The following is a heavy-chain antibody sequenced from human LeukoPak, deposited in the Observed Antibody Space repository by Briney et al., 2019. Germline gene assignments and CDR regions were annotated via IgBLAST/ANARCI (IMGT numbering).Heavy chain of an antibody. J-gene: IGHJ2*01. D-gene: IGHD1-1*01. CDR3: ARSRVTTGTTFDL. CDR1: GYSISSSHW. Sequence: PSDTLSLTCAVSGYSISSSHWWGWIRPPPGEGLEWIGYICYGGSTYYNASLKSRVTMSVDTSKNQFSLKLSSVTAVDTAVYYCARSRVTTGTTFDLWGRGTLVTVSS. CDR2: ICYGGST. V-gene: IGHV4-28*01.